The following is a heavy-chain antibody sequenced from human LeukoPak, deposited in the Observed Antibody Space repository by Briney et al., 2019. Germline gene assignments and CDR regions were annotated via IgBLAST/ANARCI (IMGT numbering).Heavy chain of an antibody. CDR2: INPNSGGT. Sequence: ASVKVSCKASGYTFTDYYMHWVRQAPGQGLEWMGWINPNSGGTNYAQKFQGRVTMTRDTSISTAYMELSRLRSDDTAVYYCARVRVGATIQHIDHWGQGTLVTVSS. J-gene: IGHJ4*02. D-gene: IGHD1-26*01. CDR1: GYTFTDYY. CDR3: ARVRVGATIQHIDH. V-gene: IGHV1-2*02.